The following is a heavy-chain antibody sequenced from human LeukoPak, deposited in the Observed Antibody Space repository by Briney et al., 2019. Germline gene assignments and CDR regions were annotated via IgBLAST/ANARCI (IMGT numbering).Heavy chain of an antibody. Sequence: PGGSLRLSCAASGFTFSTRWMNWVRQAPGKGLEWVANIKKDGSEKYYVDSVKGRFTISRDNAKNTLYLQMNSLRAEDTAVYYCARDPRGPTVEYWGQGTLVTVSS. CDR1: GFTFSTRW. J-gene: IGHJ4*02. V-gene: IGHV3-7*01. CDR3: ARDPRGPTVEY. CDR2: IKKDGSEK. D-gene: IGHD4-17*01.